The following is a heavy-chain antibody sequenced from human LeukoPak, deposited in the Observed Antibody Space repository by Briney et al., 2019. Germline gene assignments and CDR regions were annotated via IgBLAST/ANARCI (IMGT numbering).Heavy chain of an antibody. CDR1: GGSISSSNYY. CDR2: IYYSGST. CDR3: ASPYCSGGSCYPLRFDY. Sequence: SETLSLTCTVSGGSISSSNYYWGWIRQPPGKGLEWIGSIYYSGSTYYNPSLKSRVTISVDTSKNQFSLKLSSVTAADTAVYYCASPYCSGGSCYPLRFDYWGQGTLVTVSS. D-gene: IGHD2-15*01. J-gene: IGHJ4*02. V-gene: IGHV4-39*01.